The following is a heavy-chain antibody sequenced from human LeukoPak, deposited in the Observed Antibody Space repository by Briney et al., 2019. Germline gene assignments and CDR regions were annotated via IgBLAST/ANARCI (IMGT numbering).Heavy chain of an antibody. V-gene: IGHV4-59*08. D-gene: IGHD5-12*01. J-gene: IGHJ4*02. CDR1: GGSISSYY. Sequence: TSETLSLTCTVSGGSISSYYWSWIRQPPGKGLEWIGYIYYSGSTNYNPSLKSRVTISVDTSKNQFSLKLSSVTAADTAVYYCARQSGGYDFYYFDYWGQGTLVTVSS. CDR2: IYYSGST. CDR3: ARQSGGYDFYYFDY.